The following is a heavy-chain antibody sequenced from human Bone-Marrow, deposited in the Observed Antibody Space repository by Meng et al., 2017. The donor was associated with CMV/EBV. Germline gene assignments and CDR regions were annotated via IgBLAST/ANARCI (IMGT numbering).Heavy chain of an antibody. CDR3: ARLIFIPAAPLAGFDY. D-gene: IGHD2-2*01. J-gene: IGHJ4*02. Sequence: SETLSLTCIVSGDSIASSYWTWFRQSPVKGLESIGYIHYRGDINYNPSLRSRATMSMDMSKNQFSLRLTSVTAADTAVYYCARLIFIPAAPLAGFDYWGQGSLVTCSS. V-gene: IGHV4-59*01. CDR1: GDSIASSY. CDR2: IHYRGDI.